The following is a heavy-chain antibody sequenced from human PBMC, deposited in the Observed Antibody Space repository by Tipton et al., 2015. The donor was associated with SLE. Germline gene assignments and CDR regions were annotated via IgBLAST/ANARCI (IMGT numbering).Heavy chain of an antibody. Sequence: SGFTFSSYAMHWVRQAPGKGLEWVAVISYDGSNKYYADSVKGRFTISRDNSKNTLYLQMNSLRAEDTAVYFCARDTYCSGGSCYRAFDYWGQGTLVTVSS. D-gene: IGHD2-15*01. CDR3: ARDTYCSGGSCYRAFDY. V-gene: IGHV3-30-3*01. J-gene: IGHJ4*02. CDR2: ISYDGSNK. CDR1: GFTFSSYA.